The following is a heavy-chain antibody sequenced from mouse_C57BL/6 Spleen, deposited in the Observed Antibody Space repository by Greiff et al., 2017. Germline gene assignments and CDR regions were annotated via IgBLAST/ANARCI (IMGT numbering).Heavy chain of an antibody. CDR1: GYSITSGYY. CDR2: ISYDGSN. D-gene: IGHD1-1*01. V-gene: IGHV3-6*01. J-gene: IGHJ2*01. Sequence: EVQLQESGPGLVKPSQSLSLTCSVTGYSITSGYYWNWIRQFPGNKLEWMGYISYDGSNNYNPSLKNRISITRDTSKNQFFLKLNSVTTEDTATYYCARHYYGRRGHFDYWGQGTTLTVSS. CDR3: ARHYYGRRGHFDY.